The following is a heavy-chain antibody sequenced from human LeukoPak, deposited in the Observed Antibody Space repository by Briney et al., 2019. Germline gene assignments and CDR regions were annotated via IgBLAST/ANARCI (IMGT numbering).Heavy chain of an antibody. D-gene: IGHD6-13*01. Sequence: SETLSLTCTVSGDSISSSSYYWGWIRQPPGKGLEWIGNVYYSGSTYYNPSLKSRVTIFVDTSKNQFSLKVSSVTAADTAVYYCARLIAAVTGWLDPWGQGTLVTVSS. CDR1: GDSISSSSYY. CDR2: VYYSGST. CDR3: ARLIAAVTGWLDP. V-gene: IGHV4-39*01. J-gene: IGHJ5*02.